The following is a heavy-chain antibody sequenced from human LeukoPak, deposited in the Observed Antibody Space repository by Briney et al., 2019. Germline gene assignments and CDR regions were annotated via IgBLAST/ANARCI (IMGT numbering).Heavy chain of an antibody. D-gene: IGHD3-22*01. CDR1: GYTFTSYG. CDR3: ARDSLYDSSGYYYYYGMDV. CDR2: ISVYNGNT. V-gene: IGHV1-18*01. Sequence: ASVKVSCKASGYTFTSYGISWVRQAPGQGLEWMGWISVYNGNTNYAQKLQGRVTMTTDTSTSTAYMELRSLRSDDTAVYYCARDSLYDSSGYYYYYGMDVWGQGTTVTVSS. J-gene: IGHJ6*02.